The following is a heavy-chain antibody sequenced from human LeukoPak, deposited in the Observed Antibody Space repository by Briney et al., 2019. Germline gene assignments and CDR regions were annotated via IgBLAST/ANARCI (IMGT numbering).Heavy chain of an antibody. CDR2: IYYSGST. D-gene: IGHD3-22*01. Sequence: SETLSLTCTVSGGSISSSSYFWGWIRQPPGKGLEWIGSIYYSGSTYYNPSLKSRVTISVDTSKNQFSLKLSSVTAADTAVYYCARWYYYDSSGYYPPDAFDIWGQGTMVTVSS. J-gene: IGHJ3*02. CDR1: GGSISSSSYF. CDR3: ARWYYYDSSGYYPPDAFDI. V-gene: IGHV4-39*01.